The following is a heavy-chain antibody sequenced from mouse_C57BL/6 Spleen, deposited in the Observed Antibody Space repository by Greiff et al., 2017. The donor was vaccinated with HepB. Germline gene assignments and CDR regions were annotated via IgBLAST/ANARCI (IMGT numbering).Heavy chain of an antibody. Sequence: QVQLQQPGAELVRPGTSVKLSCKASGYTFTSYWMHWVKQRPGQGLEWIGVIDPSDSYTNYNQKFKGKATLTVDTSSSTAYMQLSSLTSEDSAVYYCARYGGSSFYYAMDYWGQGTSVTVSS. V-gene: IGHV1-59*01. CDR3: ARYGGSSFYYAMDY. CDR1: GYTFTSYW. J-gene: IGHJ4*01. D-gene: IGHD1-1*01. CDR2: IDPSDSYT.